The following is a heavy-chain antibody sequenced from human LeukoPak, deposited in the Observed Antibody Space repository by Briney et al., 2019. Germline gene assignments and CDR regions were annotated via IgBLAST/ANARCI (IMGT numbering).Heavy chain of an antibody. Sequence: GRSLRLSCAASGFTFSSYGMHWVRQAPGKGLEWVAVISYDGSNKYYADSVKGRFTISRDNSKNTLYLQMNSLRADDTAIYYCAKVGTIVVAATDYWGQGTLVTVSS. V-gene: IGHV3-30*18. CDR1: GFTFSSYG. CDR2: ISYDGSNK. CDR3: AKVGTIVVAATDY. J-gene: IGHJ4*02. D-gene: IGHD6-19*01.